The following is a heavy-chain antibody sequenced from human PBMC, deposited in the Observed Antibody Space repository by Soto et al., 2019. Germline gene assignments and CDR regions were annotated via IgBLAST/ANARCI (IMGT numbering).Heavy chain of an antibody. J-gene: IGHJ4*02. CDR3: ASSNYYDSSGSPPR. Sequence: PGGSLRLSCAASGFTFSSYEMNWVRQAPGKGLEWVSYISSSGSTIYYADSVKGRLTISRDNAKNSLYLQMNSLRAEDTAVYYCASSNYYDSSGSPPRWGQGTLVTVSS. CDR1: GFTFSSYE. CDR2: ISSSGSTI. D-gene: IGHD3-22*01. V-gene: IGHV3-48*03.